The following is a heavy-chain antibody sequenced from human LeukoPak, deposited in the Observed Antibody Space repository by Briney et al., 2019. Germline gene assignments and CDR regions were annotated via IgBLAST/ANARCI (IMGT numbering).Heavy chain of an antibody. CDR2: IYPGDSDT. V-gene: IGHV5-51*01. Sequence: GECAKRSCQGSRLKVPQFGIAWVGPTPRKGRGWMGIIYPGDSDTRYSPPFQGQVTISADKSISTAYLQWSSLRASDTAMYYCARRAAEWELLDYWGQGTLVTVSS. D-gene: IGHD1-26*01. CDR3: ARRAAEWELLDY. CDR1: RLKVPQFG. J-gene: IGHJ4*02.